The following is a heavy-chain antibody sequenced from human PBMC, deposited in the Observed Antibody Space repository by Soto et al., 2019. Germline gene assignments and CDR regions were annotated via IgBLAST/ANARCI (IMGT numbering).Heavy chain of an antibody. CDR3: ARPYCSSTSCQYQYYYYGMDV. D-gene: IGHD2-2*01. J-gene: IGHJ6*02. CDR1: GYTFTSYA. Sequence: ASVKVSCKASGYTFTSYAMHWVRQAPGQRLEWMGWINAGNGNTKYSQKFQGRVTITRDTSASTAYMELSSLRSEDTAVYYCARPYCSSTSCQYQYYYYGMDVWGQGTTVTVYS. V-gene: IGHV1-3*01. CDR2: INAGNGNT.